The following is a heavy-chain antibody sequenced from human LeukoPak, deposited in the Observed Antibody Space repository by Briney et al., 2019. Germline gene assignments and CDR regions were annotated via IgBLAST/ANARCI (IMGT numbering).Heavy chain of an antibody. CDR2: MNPNSGNT. CDR1: GYTFTSYD. J-gene: IGHJ3*02. Sequence: ASVKVSCKASGYTFTSYDINWVRQATGQGLEWMGWMNPNSGNTGYAQKFQGRVTMTRNTSISTAYMELNSLRSEDTAVYYCARPLVNYDFWSGYSYVGAFDIWGQGTMVTVSS. CDR3: ARPLVNYDFWSGYSYVGAFDI. D-gene: IGHD3-3*01. V-gene: IGHV1-8*01.